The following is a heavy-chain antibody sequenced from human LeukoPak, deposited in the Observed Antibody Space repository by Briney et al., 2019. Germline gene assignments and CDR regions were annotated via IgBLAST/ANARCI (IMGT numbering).Heavy chain of an antibody. D-gene: IGHD1-1*01. V-gene: IGHV3-9*01. CDR3: AKGGRVQFNLDF. J-gene: IGHJ4*02. Sequence: PGRSLRLSCVASGFNFDDYAMYWVRQAPGKGLEWVSHINWNSGNIGYADSVKGRFIISRDNAKNSLYLQMNSLRPEDTGLYYCAKGGRVQFNLDFWGQGTRVTVSS. CDR2: INWNSGNI. CDR1: GFNFDDYA.